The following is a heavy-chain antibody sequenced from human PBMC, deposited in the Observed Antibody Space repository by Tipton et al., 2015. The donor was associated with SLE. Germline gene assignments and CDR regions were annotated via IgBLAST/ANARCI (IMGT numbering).Heavy chain of an antibody. CDR3: ARGIAAPGWFDP. Sequence: LRLSCTVSGGSISSSSYYWGWIRQPPGKGLEWIGNIYYSGSTYYNPSLKSRVTISVDTSLNQFSLRLTSVTAADTAVYYCARGIAAPGWFDPWGQGTLVTVSS. J-gene: IGHJ5*02. V-gene: IGHV4-39*07. CDR2: IYYSGST. CDR1: GGSISSSSYY. D-gene: IGHD6-13*01.